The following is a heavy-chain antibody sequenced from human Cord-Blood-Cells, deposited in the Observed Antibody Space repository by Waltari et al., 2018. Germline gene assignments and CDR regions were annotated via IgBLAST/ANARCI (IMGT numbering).Heavy chain of an antibody. Sequence: QVQLQQWGAGLLKPSETLSLTCAVYGGSFSGYYWSWIRQPPRKGLEWIGEINHSGSTNYNPSLKSRVTISVDTSKNQFSLKLSSVTAADTAVYYCASITHYYDSSGYYEYFQHWGQGTLVTVSS. V-gene: IGHV4-34*01. CDR3: ASITHYYDSSGYYEYFQH. CDR2: INHSGST. J-gene: IGHJ1*01. CDR1: GGSFSGYY. D-gene: IGHD3-22*01.